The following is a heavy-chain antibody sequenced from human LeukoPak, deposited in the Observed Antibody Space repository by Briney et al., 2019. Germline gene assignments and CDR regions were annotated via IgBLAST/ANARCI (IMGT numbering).Heavy chain of an antibody. D-gene: IGHD5-12*01. CDR2: ISGSGGDT. J-gene: IGHJ4*02. CDR1: GFTFSSYA. Sequence: GGSLRLSCAASGFTFSSYAMSWVRQAPGKGREWVSVISGSGGDTDYADSVKGRFTISRDNSKNTLYLQMNSLRAEDTAIYYCAKSRVGYDYWGQGTLVTVSS. V-gene: IGHV3-23*01. CDR3: AKSRVGYDY.